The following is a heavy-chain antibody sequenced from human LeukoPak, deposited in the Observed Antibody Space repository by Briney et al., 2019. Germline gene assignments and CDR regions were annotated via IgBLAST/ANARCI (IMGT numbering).Heavy chain of an antibody. Sequence: SETLSLTCTVSGGSISSYYWSWIRQPAGKGLEWIGRIYTSGSTNYNPSLKSRVTMSVDTSKNQFSLKLSSVTAADTAVYYCARGSAYYYDSSGYYPRLFDYWGQGTLVTVSS. CDR2: IYTSGST. D-gene: IGHD3-22*01. V-gene: IGHV4-4*07. CDR3: ARGSAYYYDSSGYYPRLFDY. J-gene: IGHJ4*02. CDR1: GGSISSYY.